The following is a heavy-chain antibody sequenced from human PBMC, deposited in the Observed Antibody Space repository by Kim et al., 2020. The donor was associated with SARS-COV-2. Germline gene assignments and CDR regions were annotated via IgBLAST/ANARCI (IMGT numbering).Heavy chain of an antibody. J-gene: IGHJ4*02. CDR1: GFSFSTYA. V-gene: IGHV3-23*01. CDR2: ISGGGGYT. CDR3: ANSPLLIKTPIDY. D-gene: IGHD2-8*01. Sequence: GGSLRLSCAASGFSFSTYAMTWFRQAPGKGLEWVSSISGGGGYTYLADSVKGRFTISRDNSNNTLYLQMSSLRAEDTAVDYCANSPLLIKTPIDYWGQGTLVTVSP.